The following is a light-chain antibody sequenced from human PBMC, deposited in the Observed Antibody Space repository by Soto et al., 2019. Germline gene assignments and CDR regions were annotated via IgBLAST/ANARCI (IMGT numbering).Light chain of an antibody. V-gene: IGKV3-15*01. CDR3: QQYNDWPLT. CDR1: QSVRSN. Sequence: EIVMTQSPATLSVSPGERATLSCRASQSVRSNVAWYQQKHGQTPRLLIYTASTRATGIPARFSGSGSGTEFTLTISSLQSADFAVYYCQQYNDWPLTFGQGTRLEIK. J-gene: IGKJ5*01. CDR2: TAS.